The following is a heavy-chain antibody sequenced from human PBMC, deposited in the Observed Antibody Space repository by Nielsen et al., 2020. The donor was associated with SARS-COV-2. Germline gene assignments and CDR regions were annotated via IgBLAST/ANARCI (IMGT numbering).Heavy chain of an antibody. V-gene: IGHV3-23*01. D-gene: IGHD5-24*01. CDR2: VSSSGGST. Sequence: GGSLRLSCAASGFIFPKYAMTWVRQAPGKGLEWVSRVSSSGGSTYYADSMNDRFTISRDNSKNTVSLQMNSLRAEDTAIYYCARGGYNIYDFDYWGRGTLVTVSS. J-gene: IGHJ4*02. CDR3: ARGGYNIYDFDY. CDR1: GFIFPKYA.